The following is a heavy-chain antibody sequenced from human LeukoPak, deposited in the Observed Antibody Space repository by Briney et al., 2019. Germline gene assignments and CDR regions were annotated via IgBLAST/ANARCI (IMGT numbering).Heavy chain of an antibody. CDR2: INPNSGGT. CDR3: ARGVGDY. V-gene: IGHV1-2*06. J-gene: IGHJ4*02. Sequence: ASVKVSCKDSGYTFISYYMHWVRQAPGQGLEWIGRINPNSGGTNYAQEFQGRVTMTRDTSISTAYMELSRLRSEDMAVYYCARGVGDYWGQGTLVTVSS. CDR1: GYTFISYY.